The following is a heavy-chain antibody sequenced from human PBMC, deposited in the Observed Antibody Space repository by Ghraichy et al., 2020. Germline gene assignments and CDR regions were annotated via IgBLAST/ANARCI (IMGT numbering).Heavy chain of an antibody. CDR3: AKGCSSGGSCYIIDY. V-gene: IGHV3-30*18. CDR2: ISDDGSNK. CDR1: GFTFSSYG. D-gene: IGHD2-15*01. Sequence: GESLNISCAASGFTFSSYGLHWVRQAPGKGLEWVAVISDDGSNKSYADSVRGRFTISRDNSKNTLYLQMDSLRAEDTAVYYCAKGCSSGGSCYIIDYWGQGTLVTISS. J-gene: IGHJ4*02.